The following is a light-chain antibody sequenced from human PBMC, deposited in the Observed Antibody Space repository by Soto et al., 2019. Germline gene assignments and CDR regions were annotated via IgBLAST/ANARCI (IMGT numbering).Light chain of an antibody. CDR3: QQRSNWPPIT. Sequence: EIVMTQSPATLSVSPGERATLSCRASQSVSSNLAWYQQKPGQPPRLLIYGASTGATGIPARFSGSGSGTDFTLTFSSLEPEDFAVYYCQQRSNWPPITFGQGTRLEI. V-gene: IGKV3-15*01. J-gene: IGKJ5*01. CDR2: GAS. CDR1: QSVSSN.